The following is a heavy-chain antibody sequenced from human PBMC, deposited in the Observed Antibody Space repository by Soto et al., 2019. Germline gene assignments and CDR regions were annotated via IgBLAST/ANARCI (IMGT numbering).Heavy chain of an antibody. J-gene: IGHJ4*02. CDR2: IWHDGSNK. Sequence: QVQLVESGGGVVQPGRSLRLSCAASGFIFNSYAMHWVRQAPGKGLEWVAIIWHDGSNKYYADSVKGRFTISRDNSKNTLDLEMNRLRGEDTAVYYGARDDSYYFDYWGQGTLVTVSS. V-gene: IGHV3-33*01. CDR1: GFIFNSYA. CDR3: ARDDSYYFDY.